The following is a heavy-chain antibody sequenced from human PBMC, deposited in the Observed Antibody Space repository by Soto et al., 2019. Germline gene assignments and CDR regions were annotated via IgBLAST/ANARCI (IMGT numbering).Heavy chain of an antibody. CDR3: VRSTRHGLYGPDALDI. D-gene: IGHD2-8*01. V-gene: IGHV3-7*01. J-gene: IGHJ3*02. Sequence: GGSLRLSCAASGFAFSSFWMSWVRQAPGKGLEWVANIKHDGSEKYYVDSVKGRFTISRDNAINSLYLQMNSLRAEDTAVFYCVRSTRHGLYGPDALDIWGQGTMVTVSS. CDR2: IKHDGSEK. CDR1: GFAFSSFW.